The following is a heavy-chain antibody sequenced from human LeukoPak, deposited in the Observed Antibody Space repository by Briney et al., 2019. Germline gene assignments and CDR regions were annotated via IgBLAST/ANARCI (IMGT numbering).Heavy chain of an antibody. D-gene: IGHD1-1*01. CDR3: ARAYAGYASRFDY. CDR2: IYYSGNT. CDR1: GGSISSSSYY. V-gene: IGHV4-39*07. J-gene: IGHJ4*02. Sequence: SETLSLTCSVSGGSISSSSYYWGWIRQPPGKGLEWIGSIYYSGNTYNNPSLKSRVAVSVDTSKNQFSLKLSSVIEADTAVYYCARAYAGYASRFDYWGQGILVTVSS.